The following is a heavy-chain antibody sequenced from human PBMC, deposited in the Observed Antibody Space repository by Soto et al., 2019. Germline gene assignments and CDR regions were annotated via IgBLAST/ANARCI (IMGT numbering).Heavy chain of an antibody. Sequence: EVQLLESGGGLAQTGGSLRLSCAASGFTFSTYAMSWVRQAPGKGLEWVSTISGSGTRTYYADSVKGRCTISRDQSKNTLYLQMNSLRAEDTAIYYCTADVPTQGVGEFDYWGQGTLIAVSS. CDR2: ISGSGTRT. CDR1: GFTFSTYA. J-gene: IGHJ4*02. V-gene: IGHV3-23*01. D-gene: IGHD3-10*01. CDR3: TADVPTQGVGEFDY.